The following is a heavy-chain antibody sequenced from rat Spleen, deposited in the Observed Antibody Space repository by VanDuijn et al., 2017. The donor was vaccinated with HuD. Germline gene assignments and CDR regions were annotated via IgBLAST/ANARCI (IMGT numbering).Heavy chain of an antibody. Sequence: EVQLVESDGGLVQPGRSLKLSCVASGFNFSDYFMAWVRQAPTKGLEWVATISYDGRRTYYRDSVKGRFTISRDNTKSTLYLQMDSLRSEDTATYYCTRLSMGDWGQGVMVTVSS. J-gene: IGHJ2*01. D-gene: IGHD1-7*01. CDR2: ISYDGRRT. V-gene: IGHV5-29*01. CDR1: GFNFSDYF. CDR3: TRLSMGD.